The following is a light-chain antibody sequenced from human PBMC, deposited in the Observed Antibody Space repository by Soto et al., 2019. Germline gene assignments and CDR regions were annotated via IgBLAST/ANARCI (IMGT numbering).Light chain of an antibody. CDR3: QKYNSAHHT. CDR2: AAS. CDR1: QGISVY. Sequence: DIQMTQSPSSLSLSLGARVTITCRASQGISVYLAWFQQKPGKVPKLLIYAASTLQSGVPSRFSASRSDTDYTLTISSLQPEGVPAADSQKYNSAHHTFGGGTKVESK. V-gene: IGKV1-27*01. J-gene: IGKJ4*01.